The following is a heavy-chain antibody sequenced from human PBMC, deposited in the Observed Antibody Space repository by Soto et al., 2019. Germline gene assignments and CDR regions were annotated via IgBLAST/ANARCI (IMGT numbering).Heavy chain of an antibody. V-gene: IGHV3-53*01. CDR1: GFSVSTNY. CDR2: IYTSGQT. Sequence: VQLVESGGGLIQAGGSRRLSCRVSGFSVSTNYMAWVRQVPGKGLEWASVIYTSGQTYYPDSVQGRFTISRDNSKNTLYLQMNNLGAEDTAVYYCARDRPNDGAPLVDPWGQGTLVTVSS. J-gene: IGHJ5*02. CDR3: ARDRPNDGAPLVDP. D-gene: IGHD3-16*01.